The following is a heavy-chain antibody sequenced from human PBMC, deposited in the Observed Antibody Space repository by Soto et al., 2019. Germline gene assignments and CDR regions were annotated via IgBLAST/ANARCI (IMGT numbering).Heavy chain of an antibody. CDR1: GFTFDDYA. CDR2: ISGSGNQI. J-gene: IGHJ3*01. CDR3: AKNQDWNRPDPAAFDG. V-gene: IGHV3-23*01. Sequence: EVHLSQSGGGLVRPGGSLRLSCAGSGFTFDDYAINWVRQAPGKGLEWVSGISGSGNQIDYTDSVEGRFIISRDDSTNTVFLQMNGLSAEDPAVYFCAKNQDWNRPDPAAFDGWGQGTTVTVTS. D-gene: IGHD1-1*01.